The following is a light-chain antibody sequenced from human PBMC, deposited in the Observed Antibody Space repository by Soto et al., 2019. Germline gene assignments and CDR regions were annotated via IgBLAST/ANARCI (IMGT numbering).Light chain of an antibody. CDR2: GAS. CDR3: QQYNRAPLT. Sequence: EIVLTHSPGTLSLSPGERATLSCRASQSIDNNYLAWYQQKPGQAPRLVIYGASTRATDIPDRFSASGSGTDFTLTISRLEPEDFAVYYCQQYNRAPLTFGQGTK. V-gene: IGKV3-20*01. CDR1: QSIDNNY. J-gene: IGKJ1*01.